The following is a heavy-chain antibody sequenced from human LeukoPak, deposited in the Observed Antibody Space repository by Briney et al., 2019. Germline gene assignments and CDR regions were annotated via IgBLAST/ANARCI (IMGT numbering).Heavy chain of an antibody. J-gene: IGHJ6*02. Sequence: ASVKVSCKASGYTLSRYGISWVRQAPGQGLEWMGWSSAYNENTNSALKVQGRVTMTTDTSTSTAYMELRSLRSDDTAVYYCARWNFGVAPNYYYGMDVWGQGTTVTVSS. CDR2: SSAYNENT. D-gene: IGHD3-3*01. CDR1: GYTLSRYG. V-gene: IGHV1-18*01. CDR3: ARWNFGVAPNYYYGMDV.